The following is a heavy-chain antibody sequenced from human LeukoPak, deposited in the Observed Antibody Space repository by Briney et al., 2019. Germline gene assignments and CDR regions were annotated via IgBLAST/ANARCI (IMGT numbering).Heavy chain of an antibody. CDR3: ARAVSSSWPLSSYYYYYYMDV. J-gene: IGHJ6*03. Sequence: GGSLRLSCAASGFTFSSYWMSWVRQAPGKGLEWVANIKQDGSEKYYVDSVKGRFTISRDNAKNSLYLQMNSLRAEDTAVYYCARAVSSSWPLSSYYYYYYMDVWGKGTTVTVSS. CDR2: IKQDGSEK. V-gene: IGHV3-7*01. D-gene: IGHD6-13*01. CDR1: GFTFSSYW.